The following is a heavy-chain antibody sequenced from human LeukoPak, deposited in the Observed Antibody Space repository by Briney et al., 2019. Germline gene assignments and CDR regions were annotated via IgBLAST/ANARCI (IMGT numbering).Heavy chain of an antibody. V-gene: IGHV3-7*01. J-gene: IGHJ6*02. CDR2: IKTDGSEK. CDR3: VRFRRDYYYGLDV. CDR1: GFIFRSHW. Sequence: PGGSLSLSCAASGFIFRSHWMTWVRQAPGQGLEWVANIKTDGSEKFYMDALKGRFTISRDNAKSTMYLQMNSLRAEDTAVYYCVRFRRDYYYGLDVWGQGTTVTVS.